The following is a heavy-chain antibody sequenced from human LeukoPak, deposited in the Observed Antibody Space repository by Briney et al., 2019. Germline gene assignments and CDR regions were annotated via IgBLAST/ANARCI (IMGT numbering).Heavy chain of an antibody. D-gene: IGHD2-15*01. J-gene: IGHJ4*02. CDR3: AKRAISGYCDY. Sequence: GGSLRLSCAASGFTFDDYAMHWVRHAPGKGLEWVSFISGDGGSTYYADSVKGRFTISRDNSKNSLYLQINSLRTEDTALYYCAKRAISGYCDYWGQGTLVTVSS. CDR1: GFTFDDYA. CDR2: ISGDGGST. V-gene: IGHV3-43*02.